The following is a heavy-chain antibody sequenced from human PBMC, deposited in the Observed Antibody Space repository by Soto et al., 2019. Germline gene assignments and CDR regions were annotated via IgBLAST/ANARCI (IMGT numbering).Heavy chain of an antibody. CDR2: MNPNSGNT. J-gene: IGHJ4*02. V-gene: IGHV1-8*01. CDR3: ARDEKRYFDWSHHFDY. D-gene: IGHD3-9*01. Sequence: ASVKVSCKASGYTFTSYDINWVRQATGQGLEWMGWMNPNSGNTGYAQKLQGRVTMTRDTSTSTAYMELSSLRSDDTAVYYCARDEKRYFDWSHHFDYWGQGTLVTVSS. CDR1: GYTFTSYD.